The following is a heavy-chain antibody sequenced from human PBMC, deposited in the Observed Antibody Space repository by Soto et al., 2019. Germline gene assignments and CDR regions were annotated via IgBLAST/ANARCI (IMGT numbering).Heavy chain of an antibody. CDR1: GYTLTELS. CDR2: FDPEDGET. D-gene: IGHD5-18*01. Sequence: ASVKVSRKVSGYTLTELSMHWVRQAPGKGLEWMGGFDPEDGETIYAQKFQGRVTMTEDTSTDTAYMELSSLRSEDTAVYYCATVRSYGDREYYFDYWGQGTLVTVSS. J-gene: IGHJ4*02. V-gene: IGHV1-24*01. CDR3: ATVRSYGDREYYFDY.